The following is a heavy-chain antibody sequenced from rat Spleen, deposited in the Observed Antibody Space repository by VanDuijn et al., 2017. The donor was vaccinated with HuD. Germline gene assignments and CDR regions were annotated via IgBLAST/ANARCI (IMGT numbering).Heavy chain of an antibody. J-gene: IGHJ1*01. V-gene: IGHV2-6*01. CDR2: ISSGGTT. CDR3: ATNPHYDWYFDF. Sequence: QVQLKESGPGLVQPSQTLSLTCTVAGFSLTSYNVHWVRQPPGKGLEWIAAISSGGTTYYNSALKSRLSISRDTFKSQVFLKMNSVQTEDTAMYFCATNPHYDWYFDFWGPGTMVTVSS. D-gene: IGHD3-4*01. CDR1: GFSLTSYN.